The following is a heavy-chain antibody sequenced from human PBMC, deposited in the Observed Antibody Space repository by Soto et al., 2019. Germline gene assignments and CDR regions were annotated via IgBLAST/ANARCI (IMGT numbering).Heavy chain of an antibody. CDR3: ARVVGRTWGDD. D-gene: IGHD1-26*01. Sequence: PSETLPLTCRVSVGSISSGGYSWSWIRQPPGKGLEWIGYIYHSGSTYYNPSLKSRVTISVDRSKNQFSLKLSSVTAADTAVYYCARVVGRTWGDDWGRGTLVTVSS. V-gene: IGHV4-30-2*01. CDR1: VGSISSGGYS. J-gene: IGHJ4*02. CDR2: IYHSGST.